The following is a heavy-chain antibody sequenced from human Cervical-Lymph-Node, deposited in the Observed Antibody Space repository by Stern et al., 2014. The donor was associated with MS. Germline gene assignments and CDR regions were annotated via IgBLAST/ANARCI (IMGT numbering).Heavy chain of an antibody. Sequence: VQLVESGAEVKKPGESLKLSCRNSGGSFSKYAIAWVRQMPGKGLEWMWMFYPSDSDIRYSPSFQGQVTISADQSISTAYLQWSSLKASDTAIYYCATSLDADYIGYFDSWGQGTLVTVSS. CDR1: GGSFSKYA. D-gene: IGHD4-11*01. CDR2: FYPSDSDI. V-gene: IGHV5-51*03. J-gene: IGHJ4*02. CDR3: ATSLDADYIGYFDS.